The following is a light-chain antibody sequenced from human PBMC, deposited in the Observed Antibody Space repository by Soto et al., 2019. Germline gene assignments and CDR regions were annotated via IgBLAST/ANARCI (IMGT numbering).Light chain of an antibody. CDR1: SSDVGGYNY. CDR2: DVS. V-gene: IGLV2-11*01. J-gene: IGLJ1*01. CDR3: CSYAGSYTLDV. Sequence: QSALTQPRSVSGSPGQSVTISCTGTSSDVGGYNYVSWYQQHPGKAPKLMIYDVSKRPSGVPDRFSGSKSGNTASLTISGLQAEDEADYYYCSYAGSYTLDVFGTGTKVTVL.